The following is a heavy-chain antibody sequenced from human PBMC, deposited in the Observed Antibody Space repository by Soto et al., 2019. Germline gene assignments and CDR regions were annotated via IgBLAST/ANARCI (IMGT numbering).Heavy chain of an antibody. D-gene: IGHD6-25*01. CDR2: IFNSENT. J-gene: IGHJ3*01. CDR1: GGSISSYY. CDR3: AGEPKGGPAAGAFDL. V-gene: IGHV4-59*12. Sequence: SETLSLTCTVSGGSISSYYWTWIRQPPGKGLEWIGFIFNSENTYYNPSLKSRISLSIDTSKNQFSLHLNSVTAADTAVYSCAGEPKGGPAAGAFDLWGQGTMVTVSS.